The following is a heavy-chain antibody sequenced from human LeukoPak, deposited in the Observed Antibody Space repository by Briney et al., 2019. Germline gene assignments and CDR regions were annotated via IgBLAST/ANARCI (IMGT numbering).Heavy chain of an antibody. J-gene: IGHJ4*02. D-gene: IGHD3-9*01. V-gene: IGHV4-59*01. CDR2: IYYDGST. CDR1: GGSISSYY. CDR3: ANSPTYFDILTGYSTSDYFDY. Sequence: PSQTLSLTCSVSGGSISSYYWNWIRQSPGKGLEWIGYIYYDGSTNYNPSLKRRVTMSVDTSKSQLSLKLSSVNAADTAVYYCANSPTYFDILTGYSTSDYFDYWGQGILVTVSS.